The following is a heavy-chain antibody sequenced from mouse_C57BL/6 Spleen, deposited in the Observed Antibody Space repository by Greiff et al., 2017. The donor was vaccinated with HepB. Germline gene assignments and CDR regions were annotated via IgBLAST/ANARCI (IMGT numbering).Heavy chain of an antibody. CDR1: GYTFTDYY. J-gene: IGHJ2*01. CDR2: INPNNGGT. Sequence: EVQLQQSGPELVKPGASVKISCKASGYTFTDYYMNWVKQSHGKSLEWIGDINPNNGGTSYNQKFKGKATLTVDKSSSTAYMELRSLTSEDSAVYYCARWKYYYGSSYEGYFDYWGKGTTLTVSS. CDR3: ARWKYYYGSSYEGYFDY. D-gene: IGHD1-1*01. V-gene: IGHV1-26*01.